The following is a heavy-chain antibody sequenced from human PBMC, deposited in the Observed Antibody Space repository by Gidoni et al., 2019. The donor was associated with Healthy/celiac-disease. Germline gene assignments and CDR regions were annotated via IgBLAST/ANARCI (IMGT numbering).Heavy chain of an antibody. D-gene: IGHD3-22*01. CDR1: GYTFPGYY. Sequence: QVQLVQSGAEVKKPGASLKVSCKASGYTFPGYYMHWVRQAPGQGLEWMGWINPNSGGTNYAQKFQGRVTMTRDTSISTAYMELSRLRSDDTAVYYCASPLGYYDSSGFGDYWGQGTLVTVSS. V-gene: IGHV1-2*02. J-gene: IGHJ4*02. CDR2: INPNSGGT. CDR3: ASPLGYYDSSGFGDY.